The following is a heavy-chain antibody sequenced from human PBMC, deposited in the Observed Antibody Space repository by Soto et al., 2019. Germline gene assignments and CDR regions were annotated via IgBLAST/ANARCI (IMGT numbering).Heavy chain of an antibody. CDR2: IYGSGRGI. D-gene: IGHD2-21*01. Sequence: GGSLRLSCTASGLPHSSFAMMWVRQAPGKGLECVSGIYGSGRGIEYADSVKGRFTISRDNSKNTVYLQMTDLRADDTAVYYCAMAAVYNDGLWLMDHWGQGTQVTVS. CDR3: AMAAVYNDGLWLMDH. V-gene: IGHV3-23*05. J-gene: IGHJ4*02. CDR1: GLPHSSFA.